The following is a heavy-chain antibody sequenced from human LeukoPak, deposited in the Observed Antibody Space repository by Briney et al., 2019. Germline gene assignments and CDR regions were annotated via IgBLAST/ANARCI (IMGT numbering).Heavy chain of an antibody. J-gene: IGHJ5*02. V-gene: IGHV4-4*07. CDR3: ARDGGNWFDP. CDR2: IYTSGST. Sequence: SETLSLTCAVYGGSFSGYYWSWIRQPAGKGLEWIGRIYTSGSTNYNPSLKSRVTMSVDTSKNQFSLKLSSVTAADTAVYYCARDGGNWFDPWGQGTLVTVSS. CDR1: GGSFSGYY. D-gene: IGHD3-3*01.